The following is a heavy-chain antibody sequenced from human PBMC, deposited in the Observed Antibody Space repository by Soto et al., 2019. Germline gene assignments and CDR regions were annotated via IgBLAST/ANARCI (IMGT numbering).Heavy chain of an antibody. D-gene: IGHD3-22*01. CDR2: ITPMFGKP. Sequence: QVQLVQSGPEVKKPGSSVKVSCKASGGTFSRYTINWVRQAPGQGLEWMGGITPMFGKPTYAQKVQGRVTITADESTSTGGMQLRSLRSDDTAVYYCARDGALYDSSAYYFLYWCQGNLVVVSS. CDR3: ARDGALYDSSAYYFLY. CDR1: GGTFSRYT. V-gene: IGHV1-69*01. J-gene: IGHJ4*02.